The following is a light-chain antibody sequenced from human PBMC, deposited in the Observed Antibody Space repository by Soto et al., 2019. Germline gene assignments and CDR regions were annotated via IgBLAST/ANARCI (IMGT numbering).Light chain of an antibody. Sequence: QSALTQPPSASGSLGQSVTISCTGTSSDVGGYNYVSWHQQHPGKALKVMIYEVTKRPPGVPDRFSGSKSGNTASLTVSGLQAEDEADYYCSSFAGGGNPVLLGGGTQLTVL. CDR2: EVT. CDR1: SSDVGGYNY. CDR3: SSFAGGGNPVL. J-gene: IGLJ2*01. V-gene: IGLV2-8*01.